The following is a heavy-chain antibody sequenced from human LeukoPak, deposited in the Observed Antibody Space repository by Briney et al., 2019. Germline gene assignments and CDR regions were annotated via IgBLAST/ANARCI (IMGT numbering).Heavy chain of an antibody. J-gene: IGHJ4*02. CDR2: MNPNSGNT. V-gene: IGHV1-8*01. CDR1: GYTFTSYD. D-gene: IGHD5-12*01. CDR3: ARVVRIGYSGSFGY. Sequence: ASVKVSCKASGYTFTSYDINWVRQATGQGLEWKGWMNPNSGNTGYAQKFQGRVTMTRNTSISTAYMEPSSLRSEDTAVCYCARVVRIGYSGSFGYWGQGTLVTVSS.